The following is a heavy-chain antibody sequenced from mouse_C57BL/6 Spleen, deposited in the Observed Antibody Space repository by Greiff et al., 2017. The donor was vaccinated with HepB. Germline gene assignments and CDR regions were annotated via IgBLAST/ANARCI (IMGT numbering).Heavy chain of an antibody. CDR3: ARGPFYYDYDY. CDR2: ISYDGSN. D-gene: IGHD2-4*01. CDR1: GYSITSGYY. V-gene: IGHV3-6*01. J-gene: IGHJ2*01. Sequence: EVKLQESGPGLVKPSQSLSLTCSVTGYSITSGYYWNWIRQFPGNKLEWMGYISYDGSNNYNPSLKNRISITRDTSKNQFFLKLNSVTNEDTATYYCARGPFYYDYDYWGQGTTLTVSS.